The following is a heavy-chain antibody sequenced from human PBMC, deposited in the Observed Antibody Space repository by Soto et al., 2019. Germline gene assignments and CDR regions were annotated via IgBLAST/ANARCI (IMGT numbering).Heavy chain of an antibody. D-gene: IGHD5-12*01. V-gene: IGHV3-23*01. CDR3: AKAGGSGYAGGDYYYYMDV. Sequence: GGSLGLSCAASGFTFSSYAMSWVRQAPGKGLEWVSAISGSGGSTYYADSVKGRFTISRDNSKNTLYLQMNSLRAEDTAVYYCAKAGGSGYAGGDYYYYMDVWGKGTTVTVSS. CDR1: GFTFSSYA. J-gene: IGHJ6*03. CDR2: ISGSGGST.